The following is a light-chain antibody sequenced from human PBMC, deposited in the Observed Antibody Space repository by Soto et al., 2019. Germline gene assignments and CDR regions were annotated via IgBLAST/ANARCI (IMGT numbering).Light chain of an antibody. Sequence: DIQMTQSPSTLSASVGDRVTITCRASQSISSWLAWYQQKPGKAPKLLIYKASSLASGVPSRFSGSGSGTEFTLTISSLQPDDFATYYCQQYNSYSATFGPGTKVDIK. J-gene: IGKJ3*01. CDR2: KAS. CDR3: QQYNSYSAT. V-gene: IGKV1-5*03. CDR1: QSISSW.